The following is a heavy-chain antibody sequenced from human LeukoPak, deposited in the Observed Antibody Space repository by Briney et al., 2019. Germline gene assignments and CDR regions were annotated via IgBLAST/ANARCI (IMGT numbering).Heavy chain of an antibody. CDR3: ARTSGGYSYGPEGYFYYYYMDV. D-gene: IGHD5-18*01. Sequence: GRSLRLSCAASGLTLSDYYTSSIRQAPGKGLEWVSYMSSSGSTINYADSVKGRFTISRDNAKNSLYLQMNSLRVEDTAVYYCARTSGGYSYGPEGYFYYYYMDVWGKGTTVTVSS. CDR1: GLTLSDYY. V-gene: IGHV3-11*04. J-gene: IGHJ6*03. CDR2: MSSSGSTI.